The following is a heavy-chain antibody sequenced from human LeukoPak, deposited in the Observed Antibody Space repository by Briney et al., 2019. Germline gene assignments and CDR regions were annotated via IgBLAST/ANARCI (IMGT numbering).Heavy chain of an antibody. CDR3: ARVRAAAGLFQH. J-gene: IGHJ1*01. V-gene: IGHV1-18*01. CDR1: GYTFTSYG. D-gene: IGHD6-13*01. Sequence: ASVKVSCKASGYTFTSYGISWVRQAPGQGPEWMGWISAYNGNTNYAQKLQGRVTMTTDTSTSTAYMELRSLRSDDTAVYYCARVRAAAGLFQHWGQGTLVTVSS. CDR2: ISAYNGNT.